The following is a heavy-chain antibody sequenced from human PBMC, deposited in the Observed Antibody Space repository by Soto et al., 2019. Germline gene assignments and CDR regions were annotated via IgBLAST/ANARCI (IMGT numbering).Heavy chain of an antibody. CDR3: ARLPGADGSGSYYNVDWFDP. J-gene: IGHJ5*02. CDR1: GYSFTSYW. Sequence: GESLKISCKGSGYSFTSYWIGWVRQMPGKGLEWMGIIYPGDSDTRYSPSFQGQVTVSADKSISTAYLQWSSLKASDTAMYYCARLPGADGSGSYYNVDWFDPWGQGTLVTVSS. CDR2: IYPGDSDT. D-gene: IGHD3-10*01. V-gene: IGHV5-51*01.